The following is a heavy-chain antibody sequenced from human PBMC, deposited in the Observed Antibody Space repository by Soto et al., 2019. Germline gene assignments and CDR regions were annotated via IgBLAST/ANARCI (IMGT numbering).Heavy chain of an antibody. V-gene: IGHV4-39*01. J-gene: IGHJ5*02. CDR2: TYYGGEI. D-gene: IGHD3-22*01. Sequence: SETLSLTCTVSGDSVNSGSHYWGWIRQPPGKGLEWIGSTYYGGEIKYNPSLKSRVTISVDTSQNQFFLRLTSVTAADTAVYYCARQASGYYYGWFDPWGQGTLVTVSS. CDR1: GDSVNSGSHY. CDR3: ARQASGYYYGWFDP.